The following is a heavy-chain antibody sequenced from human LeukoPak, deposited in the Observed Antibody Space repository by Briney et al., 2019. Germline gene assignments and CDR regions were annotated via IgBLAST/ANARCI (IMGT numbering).Heavy chain of an antibody. CDR1: GFTFSSYW. CDR3: ARGGYYNGNWFDP. D-gene: IGHD3-10*01. V-gene: IGHV3-7*01. J-gene: IGHJ5*02. CDR2: IKKDGSEK. Sequence: GGSLRLSCAASGFTFSSYWMSWVRQAPGKGLEWVANIKKDGSEKYYVDSVKGRFTISRDNAKNSLYLQMNSLRAEDTAVYYCARGGYYNGNWFDPWGQGTLVTVSS.